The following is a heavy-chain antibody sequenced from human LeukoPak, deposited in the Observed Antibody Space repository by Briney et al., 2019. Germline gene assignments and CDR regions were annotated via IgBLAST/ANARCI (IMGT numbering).Heavy chain of an antibody. CDR3: AKELRSVLAYCGGDCYYDY. V-gene: IGHV3-23*01. J-gene: IGHJ4*02. D-gene: IGHD2-21*02. CDR2: ISGSGGST. CDR1: GFTFSSHG. Sequence: GGSLRLSCAASGFTFSSHGMNWVRQAPGKGLEWVSGISGSGGSTYYADSVKGRFTISRDNSKNTLYLQMNSLRAEDTALYYCAKELRSVLAYCGGDCYYDYWGQGTLVTVSS.